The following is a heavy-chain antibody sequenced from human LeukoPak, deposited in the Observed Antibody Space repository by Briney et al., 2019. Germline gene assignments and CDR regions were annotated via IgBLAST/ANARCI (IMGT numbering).Heavy chain of an antibody. CDR3: ARDPYCTDGVCLRRWYFDL. J-gene: IGHJ2*01. Sequence: PSETLSLTCTVSGGSISGYYWSWIRQPPGKGLEWIGYIYYSGSPNYNPSLKSRVTISVDTSKKQFSLNLRSVTAADTAVYYCARDPYCTDGVCLRRWYFDLWGRGTLVTVSS. CDR1: GGSISGYY. CDR2: IYYSGSP. D-gene: IGHD2-8*01. V-gene: IGHV4-59*01.